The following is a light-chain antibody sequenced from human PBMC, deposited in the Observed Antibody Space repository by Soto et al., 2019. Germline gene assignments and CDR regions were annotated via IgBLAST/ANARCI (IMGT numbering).Light chain of an antibody. V-gene: IGKV3D-15*01. CDR2: GAS. Sequence: EGALTRSPATLSVSIGDSATRSCRVSQSVSLSLAWFEMRPGQSPRLLIYGASTWATDIPARFSGSGSGTDFTHTLSSLQSEDFAVYFCQQYHIGPSWTFGQGAKVDIK. CDR1: QSVSLS. J-gene: IGKJ1*01. CDR3: QQYHIGPSWT.